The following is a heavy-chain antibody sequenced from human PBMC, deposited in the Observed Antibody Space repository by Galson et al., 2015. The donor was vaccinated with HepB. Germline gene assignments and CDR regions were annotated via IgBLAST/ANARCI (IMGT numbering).Heavy chain of an antibody. CDR1: GFTFSSYT. CDR2: IVSRGGTT. V-gene: IGHV3-23*01. D-gene: IGHD6-19*01. Sequence: SLRLSCAASGFTFSSYTMSWVRQAPGTGLEWVSTIVSRGGTTSYADSVKGRFTISRDNSKNTLYLQMNSLRAEDTAVYYCAKAADRSGWSSFDYWGQGTLVTVSS. J-gene: IGHJ4*02. CDR3: AKAADRSGWSSFDY.